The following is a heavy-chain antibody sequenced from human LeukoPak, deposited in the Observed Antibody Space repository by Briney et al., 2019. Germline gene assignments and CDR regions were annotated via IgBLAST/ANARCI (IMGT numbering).Heavy chain of an antibody. CDR3: GVDF. D-gene: IGHD3/OR15-3a*01. CDR2: IKEDGSEK. J-gene: IGHJ4*02. V-gene: IGHV3-7*01. CDR1: GFTFSRYW. Sequence: PGGSLRLSCAASGFTFSRYWMSWVRQAPGKGLEWVANIKEDGSEKYYVDSVKGRFTISRDNAKNSLYLQMNSLRAEDTAVYYCGVDFWGQGTLVTVSS.